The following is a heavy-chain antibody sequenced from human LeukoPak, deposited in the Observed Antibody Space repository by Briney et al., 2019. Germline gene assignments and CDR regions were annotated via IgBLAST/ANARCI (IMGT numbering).Heavy chain of an antibody. CDR1: GYSISSGYY. CDR3: AREGPGYAGFDY. J-gene: IGHJ4*02. V-gene: IGHV4-38-2*02. D-gene: IGHD5-12*01. Sequence: PSETLSLTCAVSGYSISSGYYWGWIRQPPGKGLEWIGSIYHSGSTYYNPSLKSRVTISVDTSKNQFSLKLSSVTAADTAVYYCAREGPGYAGFDYWGQGTLVTVSS. CDR2: IYHSGST.